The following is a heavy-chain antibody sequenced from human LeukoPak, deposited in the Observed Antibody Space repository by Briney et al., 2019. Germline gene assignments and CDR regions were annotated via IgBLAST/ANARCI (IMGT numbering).Heavy chain of an antibody. J-gene: IGHJ4*02. CDR2: ISSSSTYI. V-gene: IGHV3-21*01. CDR1: GFTFSSYS. CDR3: ARAITAAQYFVDY. D-gene: IGHD1-20*01. Sequence: GESLTLSCAGSGFTFSSYSMNWVRQAPGKGLEWVASISSSSTYIYYADSVKGRSTISRDNAKKSLDLQLNSLRAEDTAVYYCARAITAAQYFVDYWGQGTQVTVSS.